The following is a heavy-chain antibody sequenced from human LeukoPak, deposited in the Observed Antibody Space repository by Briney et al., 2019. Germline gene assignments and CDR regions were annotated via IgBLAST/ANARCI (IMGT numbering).Heavy chain of an antibody. J-gene: IGHJ4*02. CDR1: AYSFTSYW. D-gene: IGHD6-19*01. V-gene: IGHV5-51*01. CDR3: ARSESSGWFF. CDR2: INPGDSDT. Sequence: GESLKISCKGSAYSFTSYWIGWVLQLPGKGLEWMGIINPGDSDTRYSPSFQGQVTISADKSISTAYLQWSSLKAPDTAMYYCARSESSGWFFGGQGTLVTVSS.